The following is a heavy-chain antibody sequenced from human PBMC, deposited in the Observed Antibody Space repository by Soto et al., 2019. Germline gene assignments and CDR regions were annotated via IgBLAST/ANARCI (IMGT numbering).Heavy chain of an antibody. CDR2: ISYDGSNK. CDR3: AKEAYSGPLDY. D-gene: IGHD2-15*01. CDR1: GFTFSSYG. J-gene: IGHJ4*02. Sequence: QVQLVESGGGVVQPGRSLRLSCAASGFTFSSYGMHWVRQAPGKGLEWVAVISYDGSNKYYADSVKGRFTISRDNNKNTLYLQNNSLRSEDTAVDYCAKEAYSGPLDYCGQGTLVTVS. V-gene: IGHV3-30*18.